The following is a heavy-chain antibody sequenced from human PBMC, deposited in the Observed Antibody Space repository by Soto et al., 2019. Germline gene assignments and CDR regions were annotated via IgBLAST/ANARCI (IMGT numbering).Heavy chain of an antibody. Sequence: ASVKVSCKASGGTFSSYAISWVRQAPGQGLEWMGGIIPIFGTANYAQKFQGRVTITADESTSTAYMELSSLRSEDTAVYYCARVFPLLLSEGGMDVWGQGTTVTVSS. CDR1: GGTFSSYA. J-gene: IGHJ6*02. V-gene: IGHV1-69*13. CDR3: ARVFPLLLSEGGMDV. CDR2: IIPIFGTA. D-gene: IGHD2-15*01.